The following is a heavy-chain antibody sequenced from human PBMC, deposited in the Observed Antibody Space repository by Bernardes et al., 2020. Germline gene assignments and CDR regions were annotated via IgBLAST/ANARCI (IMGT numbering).Heavy chain of an antibody. CDR1: GFTFSSYS. D-gene: IGHD2-2*01. Sequence: GGSLRLSCAASGFTFSSYSMNWVRQAPGKGLEWVSSISSSSSYIYYADSVKGRFTISRDNAKNSLYLQMNSLRAEDTAVYYCARDLGYQPYYYYMDVWGKGTTVTVSS. CDR3: ARDLGYQPYYYYMDV. CDR2: ISSSSSYI. V-gene: IGHV3-21*01. J-gene: IGHJ6*03.